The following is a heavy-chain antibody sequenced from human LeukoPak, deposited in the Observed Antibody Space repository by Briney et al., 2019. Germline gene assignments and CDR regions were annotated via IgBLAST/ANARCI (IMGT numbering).Heavy chain of an antibody. Sequence: GGSLRLSCVASGFTFSNFGMHWVRQAPGKGLEWVAVIWYDGSNKYYADSVKGRFTISRDNSKNTLYLQMNSLRAEDTAVYYCARGGTYYDILTGYYLSAPLDYWGQGTLVTVSS. CDR2: IWYDGSNK. D-gene: IGHD3-9*01. CDR3: ARGGTYYDILTGYYLSAPLDY. J-gene: IGHJ4*02. CDR1: GFTFSNFG. V-gene: IGHV3-33*08.